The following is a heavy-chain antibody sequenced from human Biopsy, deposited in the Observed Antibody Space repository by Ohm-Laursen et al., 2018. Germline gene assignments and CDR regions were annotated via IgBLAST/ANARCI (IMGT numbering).Heavy chain of an antibody. CDR2: IKSKTSGGTA. Sequence: GSLRLSCAASGFPFTNGWMSWVRQAPGKGLEWIGHIKSKTSGGTADYAAPVKGRFTISRDDSKNMVYLQMNGLKTEDSGLYYCTTEHGDENWPLDYWGQGTLVTVSP. J-gene: IGHJ4*02. CDR3: TTEHGDENWPLDY. V-gene: IGHV3-15*01. CDR1: GFPFTNGW. D-gene: IGHD4-17*01.